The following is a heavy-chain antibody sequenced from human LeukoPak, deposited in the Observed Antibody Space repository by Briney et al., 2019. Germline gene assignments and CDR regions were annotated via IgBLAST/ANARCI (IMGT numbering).Heavy chain of an antibody. CDR2: FSSDGGRT. V-gene: IGHV3-64D*06. J-gene: IGHJ4*02. D-gene: IGHD2-15*01. CDR3: VKDRRLDCSGGSCFRSGIDC. Sequence: GASLRLSCTASGFTFTRYAMHWVRQAPGKGLEYISAFSSDGGRTYYADSVKGRFTISRDNSKNTLYLQMSSLRAEDTAVYYCVKDRRLDCSGGSCFRSGIDCWGQGTLVTVSA. CDR1: GFTFTRYA.